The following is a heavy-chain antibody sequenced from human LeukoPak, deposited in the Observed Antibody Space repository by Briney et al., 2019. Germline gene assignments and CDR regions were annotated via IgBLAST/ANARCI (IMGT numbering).Heavy chain of an antibody. V-gene: IGHV1-46*01. CDR2: IIPSGGST. D-gene: IGHD3-22*01. Sequence: ASVKVSCKASGYTFTSYYMHWVRQAPGQGLEWMGIIIPSGGSTSYAQKFQGRVTMTRDMSTSTVYMELSSLRSEDTAVYYCASLVVNDTFDIWGQGTMVTVSS. J-gene: IGHJ3*02. CDR1: GYTFTSYY. CDR3: ASLVVNDTFDI.